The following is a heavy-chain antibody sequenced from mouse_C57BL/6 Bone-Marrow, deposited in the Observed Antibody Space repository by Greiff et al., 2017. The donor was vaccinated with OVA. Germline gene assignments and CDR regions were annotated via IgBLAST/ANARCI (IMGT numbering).Heavy chain of an antibody. D-gene: IGHD1-1*01. CDR1: GYTFTDYE. J-gene: IGHJ1*03. V-gene: IGHV1-15*01. CDR3: TRCTTVVARYFDV. CDR2: IDPETGGT. Sequence: VKLQESGAELVRPGASVTLSCKASGYTFTDYEMHWVKQTPVHGLEWIGAIDPETGGTAYNQKFKGKAILTADKSSSTAYMELRSLTSEDSAVYYCTRCTTVVARYFDVWGTGTTVTVSS.